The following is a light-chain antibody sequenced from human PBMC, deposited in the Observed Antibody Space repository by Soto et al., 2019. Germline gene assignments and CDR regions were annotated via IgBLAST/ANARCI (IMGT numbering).Light chain of an antibody. J-gene: IGLJ2*01. Sequence: QSALTQPVSVAGSPGQSITISCFGTDGDIGGYRYVSWYQQLPGQAPKLLIYEVSSRPSGVSNRFSGSKSGDTASLTISGLQAEDEAHYFCASSTCSDSVLFGGGTKVTVL. CDR3: ASSTCSDSVL. CDR1: DGDIGGYRY. V-gene: IGLV2-14*03. CDR2: EVS.